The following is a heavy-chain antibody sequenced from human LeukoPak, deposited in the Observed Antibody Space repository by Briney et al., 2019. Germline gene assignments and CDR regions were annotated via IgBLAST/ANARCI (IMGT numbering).Heavy chain of an antibody. J-gene: IGHJ4*02. CDR2: ITSSSSAI. CDR3: ARTSGELPHYFDY. Sequence: GGSLRLSCAASGFTFSSYSMNWVRQAPGKGLEWLSYITSSSSAIYYADSVKGRFTISRDNSKNTLYLQMNSLRAEDTAVYYCARTSGELPHYFDYWGQGTLVTVSS. D-gene: IGHD1-26*01. V-gene: IGHV3-48*01. CDR1: GFTFSSYS.